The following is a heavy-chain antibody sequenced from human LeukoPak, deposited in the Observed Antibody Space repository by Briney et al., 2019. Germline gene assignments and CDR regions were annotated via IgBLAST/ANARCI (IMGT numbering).Heavy chain of an antibody. Sequence: QAGGSLRLSCAASGFTFSSYAMSWVRRAPGKGLEWVSAISGSGGSTYYADSVKGRFTISRDNSKNTLYLQMNSLRAEDTAVYYCAKDPVEYSSSGDYWGQGTLVTVSS. V-gene: IGHV3-23*01. D-gene: IGHD6-6*01. J-gene: IGHJ4*02. CDR3: AKDPVEYSSSGDY. CDR1: GFTFSSYA. CDR2: ISGSGGST.